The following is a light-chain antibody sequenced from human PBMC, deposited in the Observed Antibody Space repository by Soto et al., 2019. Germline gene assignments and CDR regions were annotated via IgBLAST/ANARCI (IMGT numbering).Light chain of an antibody. Sequence: QSVLTQPASVSGSPGQSITISCTGTSSDVGSYNLVSWYQQHPGKAPKLMIYEVSQRPSGVSNRFSGSKSGNTASLTISGLQAEDEADYYCYLYAGILYVFGTGTKMTVL. CDR2: EVS. CDR3: YLYAGILYV. V-gene: IGLV2-23*02. J-gene: IGLJ1*01. CDR1: SSDVGSYNL.